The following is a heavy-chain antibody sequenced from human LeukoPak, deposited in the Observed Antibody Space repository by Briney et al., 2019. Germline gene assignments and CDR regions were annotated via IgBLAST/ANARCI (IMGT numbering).Heavy chain of an antibody. J-gene: IGHJ4*02. V-gene: IGHV3-23*01. D-gene: IGHD6-13*01. CDR2: ISGSGGGT. CDR1: GFTFSSYV. Sequence: PGGSLRLSCAASGFTFSSYVMSWVRQVPGKGLEWVSAISGSGGGTYYADSVKGRFTISRDNSKNTLYLQTTSLRAEDTALYHCARRGAAGTYYFDYWGQGTLVTVSS. CDR3: ARRGAAGTYYFDY.